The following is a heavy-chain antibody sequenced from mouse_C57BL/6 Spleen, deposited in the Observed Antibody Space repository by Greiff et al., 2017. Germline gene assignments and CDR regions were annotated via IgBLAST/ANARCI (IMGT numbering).Heavy chain of an antibody. V-gene: IGHV1-55*01. CDR3: ARPYWDYEYDGCFAY. CDR2: IYPGSGST. J-gene: IGHJ3*01. Sequence: QVQLQQPGAELVKPGASVKLSCKASGYTFTSYWITWVKQRPGQGLEWIGDIYPGSGSTNYNEKFKSKATLTVDTSSSTAYMQLSSLTSEDSAVYDCARPYWDYEYDGCFAYWGQGTTVTVSA. D-gene: IGHD2-4*01. CDR1: GYTFTSYW.